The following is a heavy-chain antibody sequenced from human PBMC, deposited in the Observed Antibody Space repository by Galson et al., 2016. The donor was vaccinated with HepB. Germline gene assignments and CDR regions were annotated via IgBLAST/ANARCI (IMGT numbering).Heavy chain of an antibody. CDR3: ARGLRAGSCSTTTCDGTYDM. CDR2: MTGSGSTI. D-gene: IGHD2-2*01. CDR1: GFPFSDYY. Sequence: SLRLSCAASGFPFSDYYMSWVRQAPGKGLEWLSHMTGSGSTIHYADSVKGRFTASRDNAKSSLFFHLNSLSAEDTALYYCARGLRAGSCSTTTCDGTYDMWGQGTMVTVSS. J-gene: IGHJ3*02. V-gene: IGHV3-11*01.